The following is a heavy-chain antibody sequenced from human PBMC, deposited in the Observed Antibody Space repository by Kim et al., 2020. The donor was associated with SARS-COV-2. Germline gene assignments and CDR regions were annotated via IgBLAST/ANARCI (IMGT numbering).Heavy chain of an antibody. CDR3: ARQGRQYWHFDL. CDR1: GDSISTHSYY. D-gene: IGHD1-26*01. Sequence: SETLSLTCTVSGDSISTHSYYWGWIRQPPGKGLEWIGTVHYTGGTYSNPSLKSRVTISVDTSKNQFSLMLSSLTAADTAVYYCARQGRQYWHFDLWGRGTLVTVSS. CDR2: VHYTGGT. V-gene: IGHV4-39*01. J-gene: IGHJ2*01.